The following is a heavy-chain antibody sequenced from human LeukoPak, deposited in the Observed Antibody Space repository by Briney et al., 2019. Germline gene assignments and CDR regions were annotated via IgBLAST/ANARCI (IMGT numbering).Heavy chain of an antibody. D-gene: IGHD1-26*01. CDR3: ATEGERWYSGRPGAFDI. Sequence: GSSVKVSCKASGGTFSSYAISWVRQAPGQGLEWMGRIIPILGIANYAQKFQGRVTITADKSTSTAYMELSSLRSEDTAVYYCATEGERWYSGRPGAFDIWGQGTMVTVSS. J-gene: IGHJ3*02. CDR2: IIPILGIA. CDR1: GGTFSSYA. V-gene: IGHV1-69*04.